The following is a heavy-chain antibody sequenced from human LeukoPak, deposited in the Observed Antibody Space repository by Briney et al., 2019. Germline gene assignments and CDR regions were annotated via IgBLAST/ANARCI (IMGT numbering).Heavy chain of an antibody. CDR1: GGTFSRYA. Sequence: SVNVSYKPSGGTFSRYAISWVRQAPGQGLEWMGGIIPIFGTANYAQKFQGRVTITTDESTSTAYMELSSLRSEDTAVYYCASGDILTGGDYRGQGTLVTVSS. J-gene: IGHJ4*02. D-gene: IGHD3-9*01. CDR2: IIPIFGTA. V-gene: IGHV1-69*05. CDR3: ASGDILTGGDY.